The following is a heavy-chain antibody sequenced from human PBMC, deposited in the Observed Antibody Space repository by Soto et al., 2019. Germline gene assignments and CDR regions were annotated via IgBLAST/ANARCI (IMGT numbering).Heavy chain of an antibody. CDR2: IYYSGSP. CDR3: ARGPVVVVSAPYYFDY. V-gene: IGHV4-30-4*01. Sequence: PSETLSLTCTVSGGSISSGDNYWSWIRQPPGKGLEWIGNIYYSGSPYYNPSLKSRVSISVDTYRDQFSLKMSSVTAADTAIYYCARGPVVVVSAPYYFDYWGQGTRVTISS. CDR1: GGSISSGDNY. D-gene: IGHD2-21*01. J-gene: IGHJ4*02.